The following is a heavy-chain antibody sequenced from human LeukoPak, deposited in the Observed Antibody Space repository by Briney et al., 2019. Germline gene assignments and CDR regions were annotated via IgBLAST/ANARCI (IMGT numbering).Heavy chain of an antibody. CDR3: ARDTGGGAFDI. J-gene: IGHJ3*02. CDR2: INQDGSVK. CDR1: GFTFSDYY. D-gene: IGHD3-10*01. Sequence: GVLRLSCTASGFTFSDYYMSWVRQAPGKGLEWVANINQDGSVKYYVDSVKGRFTISRDNAKNSLYLQMNSLRAEDTAVYYCARDTGGGAFDIWGQGTMVTVSS. V-gene: IGHV3-7*01.